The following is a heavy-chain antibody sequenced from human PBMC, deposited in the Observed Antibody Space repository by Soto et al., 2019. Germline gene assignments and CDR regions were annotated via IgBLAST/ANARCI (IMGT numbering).Heavy chain of an antibody. CDR1: GFTFNNFA. CDR2: ITASGSFT. CDR3: VKDSSRWYYFYY. Sequence: EVQLLESGGALVQPGGSLRLACAASGFTFNNFAMSGVRQAPGKGLAWVSGITASGSFTYYAASVKGRFTISRDNRKNTLSLQIDSLRGEDTASYYCVKDSSRWYYFYYWGPGHMLTVS. V-gene: IGHV3-23*01. J-gene: IGHJ4*02. D-gene: IGHD6-13*01.